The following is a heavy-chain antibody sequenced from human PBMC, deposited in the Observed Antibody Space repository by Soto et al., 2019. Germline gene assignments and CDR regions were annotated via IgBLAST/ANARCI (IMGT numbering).Heavy chain of an antibody. CDR2: IDPSDSYS. V-gene: IGHV5-10-1*01. Sequence: GESLKISCKGSGYSFTTFWITWVRQTPGKGLECMGMIDPSDSYSNYSPSFQGHVTMSVDKSISSAYLQFSSLKASDTAMYYCARHRDILSGYSAADNWGQGTQVTVSS. CDR1: GYSFTTFW. D-gene: IGHD3-9*01. J-gene: IGHJ4*02. CDR3: ARHRDILSGYSAADN.